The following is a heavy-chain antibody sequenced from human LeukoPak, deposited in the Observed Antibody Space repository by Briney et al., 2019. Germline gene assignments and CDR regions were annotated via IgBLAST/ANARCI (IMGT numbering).Heavy chain of an antibody. J-gene: IGHJ6*03. D-gene: IGHD5-24*01. Sequence: PGGSLRLSCAVSGFTFDIAWMNWVRQAPGEGLEWLGRIKSKNDGAATDYAAPVRGRFTISTDDSKNTLYLQMNSLKTEDTAVYYCVCRGAYKPRYFMDVWGKGTTVTVSS. CDR1: GFTFDIAW. V-gene: IGHV3-15*01. CDR3: VCRGAYKPRYFMDV. CDR2: IKSKNDGAAT.